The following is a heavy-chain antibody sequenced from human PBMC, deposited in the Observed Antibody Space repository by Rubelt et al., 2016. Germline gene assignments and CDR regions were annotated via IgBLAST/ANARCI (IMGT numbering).Heavy chain of an antibody. CDR2: IIPILGIA. CDR3: AQSRTGATPEGY. D-gene: IGHD5-12*01. CDR1: GGTFSSYA. V-gene: IGHV1-69*04. Sequence: GESGAEVKKPGSSVKVSCKASGGTFSSYAISWVRQAPGQGLEWMGRIIPILGIANYAQKFQGRVTITADKSTSTAYMELSSLRSEETAVYYCAQSRTGATPEGYWGQGTLVTVSS. J-gene: IGHJ4*02.